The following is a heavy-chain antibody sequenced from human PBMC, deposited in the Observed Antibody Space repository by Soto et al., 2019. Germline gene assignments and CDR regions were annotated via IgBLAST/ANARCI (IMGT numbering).Heavy chain of an antibody. V-gene: IGHV1-18*01. D-gene: IGHD1-1*01. Sequence: QVHLVQSGAEVKKPGASVKVSCQCSGYAFTTYGITWVRQAPGQGLEWLGWISAHNGNTNYAQKLQGRVTVTRDTSTSTAYVELRSLRYDATAVDYCARGRYGDYWGQGALVTVSS. J-gene: IGHJ4*02. CDR1: GYAFTTYG. CDR3: ARGRYGDY. CDR2: ISAHNGNT.